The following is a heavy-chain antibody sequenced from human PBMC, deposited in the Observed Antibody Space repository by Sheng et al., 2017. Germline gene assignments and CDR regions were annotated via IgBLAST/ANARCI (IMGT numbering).Heavy chain of an antibody. CDR3: ALTDGKQGSYGMDV. CDR2: IYSGGST. D-gene: IGHD2-15*01. V-gene: IGHV3-53*01. CDR1: GFTVSSNY. J-gene: IGHJ6*02. Sequence: EVQLVESGGGLIQPGGSLRLSCAASGFTVSSNYMSWVRQAPGKGLEWVSVIYSGGSTYYADSVKGRFTISRDNSKNTLYLQMNSLRAEDTAVYYCALTDGKQGSYGMDVWGQGTTVTVSS.